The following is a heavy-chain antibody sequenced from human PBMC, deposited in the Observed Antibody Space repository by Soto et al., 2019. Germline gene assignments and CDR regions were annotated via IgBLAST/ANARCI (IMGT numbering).Heavy chain of an antibody. Sequence: VQLVQSGAEVKKPGASVRISCKASGYTFISYPIHWVRQAPGQRLECMGWINTANGDTRYSQKFQGRVTITRDTSATTAYMDLNSLIPDDTAIYYCAKSGSLDYWGQGTPITVSS. CDR2: INTANGDT. D-gene: IGHD1-26*01. V-gene: IGHV1-3*04. CDR3: AKSGSLDY. CDR1: GYTFISYP. J-gene: IGHJ4*02.